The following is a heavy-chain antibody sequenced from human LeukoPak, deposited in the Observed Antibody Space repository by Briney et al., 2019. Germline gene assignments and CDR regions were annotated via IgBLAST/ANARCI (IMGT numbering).Heavy chain of an antibody. D-gene: IGHD1-14*01. CDR2: ISGRGDKT. Sequence: GGSLRLSCAASGFAFSGSATSWVRQAPGKGLEWVSGISGRGDKTYYADSVKGRFTISRDNSKNTLRLQMNSLRDEDTAIYYCAKRVQNNAGPFHCWGQGTLASVSS. V-gene: IGHV3-23*01. CDR1: GFAFSGSA. J-gene: IGHJ4*02. CDR3: AKRVQNNAGPFHC.